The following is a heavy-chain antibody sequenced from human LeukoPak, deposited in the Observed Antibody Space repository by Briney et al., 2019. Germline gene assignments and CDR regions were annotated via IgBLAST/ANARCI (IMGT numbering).Heavy chain of an antibody. Sequence: PSETLSLTCTVSGGSISSHYWSWIRQPPGKGLEWIGYIYYSGSTNYNPSLKSRVTISVDTSKNQFSLKLSSVTAADTAVYYCARVWGGYKTFDYWGQGTLVTVSS. CDR1: GGSISSHY. CDR2: IYYSGST. J-gene: IGHJ4*02. CDR3: ARVWGGYKTFDY. V-gene: IGHV4-59*11. D-gene: IGHD5-24*01.